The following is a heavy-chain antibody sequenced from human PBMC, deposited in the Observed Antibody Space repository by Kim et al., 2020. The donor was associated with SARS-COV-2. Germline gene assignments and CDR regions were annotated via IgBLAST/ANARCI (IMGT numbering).Heavy chain of an antibody. CDR1: GYRFTSYW. CDR3: ARSPNYYDSSGYYRDSEYFQH. V-gene: IGHV5-51*01. Sequence: GASLKISCKGSGYRFTSYWIGWVRQMPGKGLEWMGIIYPGDSDTRYSPSFQGQVTISADKSISTAYLQWSSLKASDTAMYYCARSPNYYDSSGYYRDSEYFQHWGQGTLVTVSS. CDR2: IYPGDSDT. D-gene: IGHD3-22*01. J-gene: IGHJ1*01.